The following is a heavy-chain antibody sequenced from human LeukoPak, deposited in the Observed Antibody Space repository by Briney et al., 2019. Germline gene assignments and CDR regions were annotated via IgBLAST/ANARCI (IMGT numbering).Heavy chain of an antibody. D-gene: IGHD3-22*01. CDR1: GGSISSSSYY. J-gene: IGHJ4*02. Sequence: PSETLSLTCTVSGGSISSSSYYWGWIRQPPGKGLEWIGSIYYSGSTYYNPSLESRVTISVDTSKNQFSLKLSSVTAADTAVYYCARLPHLGGYPAPFDYWGQGTLVTVSS. V-gene: IGHV4-39*01. CDR3: ARLPHLGGYPAPFDY. CDR2: IYYSGST.